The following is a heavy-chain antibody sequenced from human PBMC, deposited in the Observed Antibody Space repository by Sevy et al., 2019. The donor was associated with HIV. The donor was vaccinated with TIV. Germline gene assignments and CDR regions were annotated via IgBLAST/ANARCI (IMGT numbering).Heavy chain of an antibody. CDR3: ARGRFYGGNSDTAFDI. V-gene: IGHV1-2*02. D-gene: IGHD4-17*01. CDR1: GYTFTGYY. CDR2: INPNSGGT. J-gene: IGHJ3*02. Sequence: ASVKVSCKASGYTFTGYYMHWVRQAPGQGLEWMGWINPNSGGTNYAQKFQGRVTMTRDTSISTAYMELSRLRSDDTAVYYCARGRFYGGNSDTAFDIWGQGTMVTVSS.